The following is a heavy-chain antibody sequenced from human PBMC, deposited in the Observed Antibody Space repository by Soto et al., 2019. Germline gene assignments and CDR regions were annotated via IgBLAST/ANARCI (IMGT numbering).Heavy chain of an antibody. CDR3: VARINLGYCSSTSGYDGMDV. V-gene: IGHV1-69*06. D-gene: IGHD2-2*01. CDR1: GGTFSSYA. J-gene: IGHJ6*02. Sequence: QVQLVQSGAEVKKPGSSVKVSCKASGGTFSSYAISWVRQAPGQGLEWMGGIIPIFGTANYAQKFQGRVTIPANKSTCTASMELRSLRSEATAVYYGVARINLGYCSSTSGYDGMDVCGHGTTGTVS. CDR2: IIPIFGTA.